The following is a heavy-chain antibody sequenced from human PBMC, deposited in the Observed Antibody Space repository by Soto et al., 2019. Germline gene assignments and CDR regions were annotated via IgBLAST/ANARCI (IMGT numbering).Heavy chain of an antibody. V-gene: IGHV3-74*01. CDR2: IHSDGSST. CDR3: ARGDRGAFDL. D-gene: IGHD1-26*01. Sequence: EVQLVESGGGLVQPGESLRLSCAASGFTFSYYWMHWVRQAPGKGLVWVSRIHSDGSSTTYADSVKGRFTISRDNARNMLYLQMNSLRAEDTAVYYCARGDRGAFDLWGQGTVVTVSS. J-gene: IGHJ3*01. CDR1: GFTFSYYW.